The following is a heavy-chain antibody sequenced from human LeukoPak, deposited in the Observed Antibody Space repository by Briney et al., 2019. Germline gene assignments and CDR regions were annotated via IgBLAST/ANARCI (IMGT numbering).Heavy chain of an antibody. V-gene: IGHV5-51*01. J-gene: IGHJ3*02. CDR3: ARLQWDFWDIVVVPAAPGAFDI. CDR1: GYSFTSYW. CDR2: IYPGDSDT. D-gene: IGHD2-2*01. Sequence: GESLKISCKGSGYSFTSYWIGWVRQMPGKGLEWMGIIYPGDSDTRYSPSFQGQVTISADKSISTAYLQWSSLKASDTAMYYCARLQWDFWDIVVVPAAPGAFDIWGQGTMVTVSS.